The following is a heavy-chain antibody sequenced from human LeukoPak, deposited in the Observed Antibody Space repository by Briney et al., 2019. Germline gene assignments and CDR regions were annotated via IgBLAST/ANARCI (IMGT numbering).Heavy chain of an antibody. Sequence: GGSLRLSCAASGFTFSSYEMNWVRQAPGKGLEWVSYISSRGSTIYYADSVKGRFTISRDNAKNSLYLQMNSLRAEDTAVYYCARDTVTPYFDYWGQGTLVTVSS. CDR2: ISSRGSTI. CDR3: ARDTVTPYFDY. D-gene: IGHD4-17*01. J-gene: IGHJ4*02. CDR1: GFTFSSYE. V-gene: IGHV3-48*03.